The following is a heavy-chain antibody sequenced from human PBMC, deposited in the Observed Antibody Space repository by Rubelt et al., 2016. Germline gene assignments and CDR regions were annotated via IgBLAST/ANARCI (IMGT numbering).Heavy chain of an antibody. D-gene: IGHD2-15*01. CDR1: GGSISSYY. CDR2: IYYSGST. Sequence: QVQLQESGPGLVKPSETLSLTCTVSGGSISSYYWSWIRQPPGKGLEWIGYIYYSGSTNYNPSLKSRVTISVDTSKNQFSLKLSSVTAADTAVYYCARYDCSGGSCPVDYWGQGTLVTVSS. CDR3: ARYDCSGGSCPVDY. V-gene: IGHV4-59*08. J-gene: IGHJ4*02.